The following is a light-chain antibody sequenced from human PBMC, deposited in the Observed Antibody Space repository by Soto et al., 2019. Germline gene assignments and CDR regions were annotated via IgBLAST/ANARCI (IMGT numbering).Light chain of an antibody. CDR3: CSYAGSTTPVV. J-gene: IGLJ2*01. CDR1: SSDVGTYNL. V-gene: IGLV2-23*02. Sequence: QSVLTQPASVSGSPGQSITISCTGTSSDVGTYNLVSWYQQHPGKAPKLIIYEVTKRPSGVSNRFSGSKSGNTASLTISGLQAEDEADYYCCSYAGSTTPVVFGGGTQLTVL. CDR2: EVT.